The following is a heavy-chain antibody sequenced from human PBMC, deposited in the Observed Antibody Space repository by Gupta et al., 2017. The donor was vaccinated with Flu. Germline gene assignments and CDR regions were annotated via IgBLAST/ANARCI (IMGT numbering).Heavy chain of an antibody. CDR2: IATAGDT. V-gene: IGHV3-13*01. Sequence: RQPTGKSLEWVSGIATAGDTFYSDSVQGRFTISRDNGKNVFYLHLNSLRAGDTAVYYCAREPPQPGYWYFDLWGRGTLVTVSP. J-gene: IGHJ2*01. CDR3: AREPPQPGYWYFDL. D-gene: IGHD2-2*01.